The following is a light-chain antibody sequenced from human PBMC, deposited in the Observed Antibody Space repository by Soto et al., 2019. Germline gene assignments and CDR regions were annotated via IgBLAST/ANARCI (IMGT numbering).Light chain of an antibody. CDR1: LTVTNNY. V-gene: IGKV3-20*01. CDR2: GAS. J-gene: IGKJ1*01. CDR3: QQYGSSPGT. Sequence: DIVLTHSPDTLSLSPGERATLSCMASLTVTNNYLAWYQQKPGQAPRLLIYGASSRATGIPDRFSGSGSGTDFTLTISRLEPEDFAVYYCQQYGSSPGTFGQGTKVDIK.